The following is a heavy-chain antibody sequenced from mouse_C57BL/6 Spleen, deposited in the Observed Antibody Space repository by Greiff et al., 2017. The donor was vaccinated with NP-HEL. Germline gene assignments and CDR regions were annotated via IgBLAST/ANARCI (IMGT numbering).Heavy chain of an antibody. CDR2: IRNKANGYTT. CDR3: ARIITTVVATGDY. J-gene: IGHJ4*01. CDR1: GFTFTDYY. V-gene: IGHV7-3*01. Sequence: EVKLVESGGGLVQPGGSLSLSCAASGFTFTDYYMSWVRQPPGKALEWLGFIRNKANGYTTEYSASVKGRFTISRDNSQSILYLQMNALRAEDSATYYCARIITTVVATGDYWGQGTSVTVSS. D-gene: IGHD1-1*01.